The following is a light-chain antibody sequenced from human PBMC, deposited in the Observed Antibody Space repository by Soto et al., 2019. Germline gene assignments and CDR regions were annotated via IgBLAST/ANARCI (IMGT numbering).Light chain of an antibody. Sequence: EIVMTQSPATLSVXPGXXXXLXXRASQSVSRDLAWYHQKPGQAPRLLIYGASTRATGIPARFSGSGSGTEFTLTINSLQSEDFAVYYCQQYGSSPWTFGQGTKV. CDR2: GAS. J-gene: IGKJ1*01. V-gene: IGKV3D-15*02. CDR1: QSVSRD. CDR3: QQYGSSPWT.